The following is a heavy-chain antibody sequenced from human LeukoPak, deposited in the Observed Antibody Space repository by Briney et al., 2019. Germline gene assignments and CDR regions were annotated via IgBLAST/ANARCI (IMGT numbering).Heavy chain of an antibody. CDR2: ISAYNGNT. CDR3: ARDVLSASGLRLNWFDP. D-gene: IGHD5-12*01. Sequence: ASVKVSCKASGYTFTSYGISWVRQAHGQGLEWMGWISAYNGNTNYAQKLQGRVTMTTDTSTSTAYMELRSLRSDDTAVYYCARDVLSASGLRLNWFDPWGQGTLVTVSS. J-gene: IGHJ5*02. V-gene: IGHV1-18*04. CDR1: GYTFTSYG.